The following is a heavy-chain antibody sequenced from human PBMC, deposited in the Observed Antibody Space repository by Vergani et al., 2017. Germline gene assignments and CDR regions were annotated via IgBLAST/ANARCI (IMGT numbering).Heavy chain of an antibody. V-gene: IGHV5-10-1*01. J-gene: IGHJ5*02. Sequence: EVQLVQSGAEVKKPGESLKISCKGSGYSFTSNWIGWVRQMPGKGLEWMGRIDPSDSYTNYSPSFQGHVTISADKSISTAYLQWSSLKASDTAMYYCAREVVAPLVDTGPRWFDPWGQGTLVTVSS. CDR2: IDPSDSYT. D-gene: IGHD5-18*01. CDR1: GYSFTSNW. CDR3: AREVVAPLVDTGPRWFDP.